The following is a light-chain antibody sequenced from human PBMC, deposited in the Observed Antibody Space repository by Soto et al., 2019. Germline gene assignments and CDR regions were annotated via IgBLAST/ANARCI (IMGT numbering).Light chain of an antibody. CDR1: QAITNY. V-gene: IGKV1-27*01. Sequence: QMTQSPSSLSASVGDRVTITCRASQAITNYLGWHQQKPGKVPKLLIYAASTLQPGVPSRFNGSGSGTDFTLTINNLQPEDVATYYGQGYNSAHLSFGGGTKVETK. J-gene: IGKJ4*01. CDR3: QGYNSAHLS. CDR2: AAS.